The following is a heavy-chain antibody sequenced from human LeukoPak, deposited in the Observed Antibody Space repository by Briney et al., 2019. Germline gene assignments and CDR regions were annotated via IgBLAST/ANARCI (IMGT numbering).Heavy chain of an antibody. Sequence: ASVKVSCKASGYTFTNYYMHWVRQAPGQGLEWMGIINPSGGSTSYAQKFQGRVTMTRDMSTSTVYMELSNLRSEDTAVYYCAREGGTFYDSSGYWPFDYWGQGTLVTVSS. CDR2: INPSGGST. D-gene: IGHD3-22*01. CDR3: AREGGTFYDSSGYWPFDY. V-gene: IGHV1-46*01. CDR1: GYTFTNYY. J-gene: IGHJ4*02.